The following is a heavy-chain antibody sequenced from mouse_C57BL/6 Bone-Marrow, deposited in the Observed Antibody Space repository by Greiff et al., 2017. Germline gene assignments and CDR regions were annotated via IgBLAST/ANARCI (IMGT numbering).Heavy chain of an antibody. CDR2: INPSSGYT. V-gene: IGHV1-4*01. CDR3: ARFSYDYDFDY. CDR1: GYTFTSYT. Sequence: VQLQQSGAELARPGASVKMSCKASGYTFTSYTMHWVKQRPGQGLEWIGYINPSSGYTKYNQKFKDKATLTADKSSSTAYMQLSSLTSEDSSVYYCARFSYDYDFDYWGQGTTLTVSS. J-gene: IGHJ2*01. D-gene: IGHD2-4*01.